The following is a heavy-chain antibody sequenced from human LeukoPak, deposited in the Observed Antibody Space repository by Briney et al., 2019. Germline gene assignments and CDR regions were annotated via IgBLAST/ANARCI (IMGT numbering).Heavy chain of an antibody. J-gene: IGHJ4*02. Sequence: GGSLRLSCAASGFTFSSDAMSWVRQAPGKGLEWVSTISGTGGTTYYADSVKGRFTISRDNSKNTLYLQMNSLRAEDTAVYYCARAEGIAAAGTGTDYWGQGTLVTVSS. CDR2: ISGTGGTT. CDR3: ARAEGIAAAGTGTDY. CDR1: GFTFSSDA. V-gene: IGHV3-23*01. D-gene: IGHD6-13*01.